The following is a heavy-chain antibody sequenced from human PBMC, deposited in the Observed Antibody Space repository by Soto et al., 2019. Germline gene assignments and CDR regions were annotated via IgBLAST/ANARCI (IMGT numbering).Heavy chain of an antibody. D-gene: IGHD6-13*01. CDR1: GYTFSSYG. J-gene: IGHJ4*02. V-gene: IGHV1-18*01. CDR3: ARAFGSTDY. CDR2: ISGYNSIT. Sequence: QVQLVQSGAEVKKPGASVKVSCEASGYTFSSYGISWVRQAPGQGFEWMGWISGYNSITRYAQKFQGRVTMTTVTSTSTAYMELWSLRSDDTAVYYCARAFGSTDYWGQGTLVTVSS.